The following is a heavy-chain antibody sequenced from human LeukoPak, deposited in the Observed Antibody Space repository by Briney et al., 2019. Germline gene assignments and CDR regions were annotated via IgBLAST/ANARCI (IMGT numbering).Heavy chain of an antibody. V-gene: IGHV4-59*01. CDR2: VYYSGST. J-gene: IGHJ4*02. CDR3: ATLASTGYYFDY. Sequence: SETLSPTCTVSGGSISSYYGNWIRQPPGKGLEWIGYVYYSGSTNYNPSLKSRVTISVDTSKNQFSLKLSSVTAADTAVYFCATLASTGYYFDYWGQGTLVTVSS. D-gene: IGHD5/OR15-5a*01. CDR1: GGSISSYY.